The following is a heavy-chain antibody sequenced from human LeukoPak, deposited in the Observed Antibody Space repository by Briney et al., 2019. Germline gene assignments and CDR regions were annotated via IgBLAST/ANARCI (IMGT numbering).Heavy chain of an antibody. Sequence: ASVKVSCKASGYTFTSYDINWVRQATGQGLEWMGWMSPNSGNTGYAQKFQGRVTMTRNTSISTAYMELSSLRSEDTAVYYCVRGLRSRYCSSTSCRYYYYYYYMDVWGKGTTVTASS. D-gene: IGHD2-2*01. V-gene: IGHV1-8*01. CDR2: MSPNSGNT. J-gene: IGHJ6*03. CDR1: GYTFTSYD. CDR3: VRGLRSRYCSSTSCRYYYYYYYMDV.